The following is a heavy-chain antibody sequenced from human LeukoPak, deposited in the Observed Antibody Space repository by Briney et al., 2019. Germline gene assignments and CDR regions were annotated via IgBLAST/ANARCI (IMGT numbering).Heavy chain of an antibody. Sequence: GGSLRLSCAASGFTFSRSWMTWVRQAPGRGLEWVANIKPDGSDKYYVDSVKGRFTISRDNAKNSLYVQMNSLRAEDTAVYCCARTQKETATFDSWGQGNLVTVSS. CDR3: ARTQKETATFDS. CDR1: GFTFSRSW. CDR2: IKPDGSDK. V-gene: IGHV3-7*04. J-gene: IGHJ4*02. D-gene: IGHD2-21*02.